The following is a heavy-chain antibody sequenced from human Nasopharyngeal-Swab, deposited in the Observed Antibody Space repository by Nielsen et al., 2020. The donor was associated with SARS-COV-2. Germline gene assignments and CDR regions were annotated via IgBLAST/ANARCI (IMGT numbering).Heavy chain of an antibody. CDR1: GFNLGDYY. J-gene: IGHJ4*02. Sequence: GGSLRLSCVASGFNLGDYYMDWVRQAPGKGLEWLGHSRVKANSYGAEYAASVTGRFTFSREESRNLLYLQMNSLTTEDTAVYYCARVGICYNDWCGSYDSWGQGTLVTVSS. D-gene: IGHD3-9*01. V-gene: IGHV3-72*01. CDR2: SRVKANSYGA. CDR3: ARVGICYNDWCGSYDS.